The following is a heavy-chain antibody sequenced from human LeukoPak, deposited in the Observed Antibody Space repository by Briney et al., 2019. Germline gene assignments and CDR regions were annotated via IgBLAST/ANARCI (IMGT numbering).Heavy chain of an antibody. Sequence: PGGSLRLSCAASGFTFSSYSMNWVRQAPGKGLEWVSSISSSSSYIYYADSVKGRFTISRDNAKNSLYLQMNSLRAEDTAVYYCARMLAVAGNRNFDYWGQGTLVTVSS. D-gene: IGHD6-19*01. CDR1: GFTFSSYS. V-gene: IGHV3-21*01. J-gene: IGHJ4*02. CDR3: ARMLAVAGNRNFDY. CDR2: ISSSSSYI.